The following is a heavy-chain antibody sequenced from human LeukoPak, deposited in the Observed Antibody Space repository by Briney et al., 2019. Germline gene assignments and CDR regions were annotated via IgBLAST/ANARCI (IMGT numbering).Heavy chain of an antibody. CDR1: GFTFSSYA. Sequence: PGGSLRLSCAASGFTFSSYAMSWVRQAPGKGLEGVSAISGSGGGTYYADSVKGRFTISRDNSKNTLYLQMNSLRAEDTAVYYCAKDAPVNIVVVPAANSWGQGTLVTVSS. D-gene: IGHD2-2*01. V-gene: IGHV3-23*01. CDR2: ISGSGGGT. CDR3: AKDAPVNIVVVPAANS. J-gene: IGHJ4*02.